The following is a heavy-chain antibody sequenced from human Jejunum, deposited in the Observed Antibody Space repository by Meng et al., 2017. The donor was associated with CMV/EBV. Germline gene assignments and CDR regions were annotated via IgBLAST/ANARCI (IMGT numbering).Heavy chain of an antibody. V-gene: IGHV3-74*01. D-gene: IGHD3-9*01. CDR2: INADASIT. CDR1: GFTLNNYW. CDR3: TRVLTGSSGQFDN. J-gene: IGHJ4*02. Sequence: VDFVEVRGGCVPPGSSLSPSWAAFGFTLNNYWMHWVRQVQGKGLVWVSRINADASITSYADSVKGRFIISRDNAKNTLYLQMNSLSVEDTAVYYCTRVLTGSSGQFDNWGQGALVTVSS.